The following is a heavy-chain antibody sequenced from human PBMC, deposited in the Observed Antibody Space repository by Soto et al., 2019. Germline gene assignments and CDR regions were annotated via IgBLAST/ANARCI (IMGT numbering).Heavy chain of an antibody. D-gene: IGHD2-2*01. CDR3: ARNQIRPAYCSSTSCYDNWFDP. J-gene: IGHJ5*02. CDR2: INAGNGNT. V-gene: IGHV1-3*01. CDR1: GYTFTSYS. Sequence: GASVKVSCKASGYTFTSYSMHWVRQAPGQRLEWMGWINAGNGNTKYSQKFQGRVTITRDTSASTAYMELSSLRSEDTAVYYCARNQIRPAYCSSTSCYDNWFDPWGQGTLVTVSS.